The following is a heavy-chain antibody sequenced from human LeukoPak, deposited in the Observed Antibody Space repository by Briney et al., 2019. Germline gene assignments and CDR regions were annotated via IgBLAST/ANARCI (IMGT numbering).Heavy chain of an antibody. CDR2: ISYDGSNK. Sequence: GGSLRLSCAASGFTFSSYAMHWVRQAPGKGLEWVAVISYDGSNKYYADSVKGRFTISRDNSKSTLYLQMNGLRAEDTAVYYCAREILAGAPRGLFDYWGQGTLVTVSS. CDR1: GFTFSSYA. D-gene: IGHD1-26*01. V-gene: IGHV3-30-3*01. CDR3: AREILAGAPRGLFDY. J-gene: IGHJ4*02.